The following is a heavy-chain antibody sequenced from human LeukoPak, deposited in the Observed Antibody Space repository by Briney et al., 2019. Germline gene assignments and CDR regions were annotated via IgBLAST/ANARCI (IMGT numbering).Heavy chain of an antibody. D-gene: IGHD2-15*01. CDR1: GYTFTSYG. V-gene: IGHV1-18*01. J-gene: IGHJ4*02. CDR3: ATLGYCSGGSCYPTFDY. CDR2: ISAYNGNT. Sequence: ASVKVSCKASGYTFTSYGISWVRQAPGQGLEWMGWISAYNGNTNYAQKLQGRVTMTTDTSTSTAYMELRSLRSDDTAVYYCATLGYCSGGSCYPTFDYWGQGTLVTVSS.